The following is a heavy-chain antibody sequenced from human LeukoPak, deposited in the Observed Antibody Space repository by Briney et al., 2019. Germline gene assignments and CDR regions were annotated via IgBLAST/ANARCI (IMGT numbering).Heavy chain of an antibody. J-gene: IGHJ4*02. Sequence: PSETLSLTCAVYGESFSGYYWSWIRQPPGKGLEWIGEINHSGSTNYNPSLKSRVTISVDTSKNQFSLKLSSVTAADTAVYYCAIRGYSYGYPNFDYWGQGTLVTVSP. CDR2: INHSGST. CDR1: GESFSGYY. V-gene: IGHV4-34*01. D-gene: IGHD5-18*01. CDR3: AIRGYSYGYPNFDY.